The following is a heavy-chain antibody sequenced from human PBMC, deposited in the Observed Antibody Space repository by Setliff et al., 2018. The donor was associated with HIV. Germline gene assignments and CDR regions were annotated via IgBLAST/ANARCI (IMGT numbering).Heavy chain of an antibody. CDR3: AGGDYNFCCGYPTRDY. V-gene: IGHV4-59*01. J-gene: IGHJ4*02. Sequence: PSETLSLTCTASGGSISSYYWSWIRQPPGKGLEWIVYIYYSGSTNYNPSLQSRVTISVDTFKNQFSLKLSSVTAADTAVYYCAGGDYNFCCGYPTRDYWGQGTLVTVSS. D-gene: IGHD3-3*01. CDR2: IYYSGST. CDR1: GGSISSYY.